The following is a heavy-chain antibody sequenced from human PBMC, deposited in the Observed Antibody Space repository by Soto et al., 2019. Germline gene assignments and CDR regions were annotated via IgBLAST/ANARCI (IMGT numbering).Heavy chain of an antibody. V-gene: IGHV4-34*01. CDR2: INHSGST. CDR3: ARGVRYFDWLLYYYYGMDV. CDR1: GGSFSGDY. J-gene: IGHJ6*02. D-gene: IGHD3-9*01. Sequence: SDTLSLTCAVYGGSFSGDYWSWIRQPAGKGLEWIGEINHSGSTNYNPSLKSRVTISVDTSKNQFSLKLSSVTAADTAVYYCARGVRYFDWLLYYYYGMDVWGQGTTVTVSS.